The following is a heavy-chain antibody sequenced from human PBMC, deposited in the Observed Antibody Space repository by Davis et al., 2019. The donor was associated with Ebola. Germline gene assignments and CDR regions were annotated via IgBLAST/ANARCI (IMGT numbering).Heavy chain of an antibody. D-gene: IGHD5-12*01. J-gene: IGHJ6*02. CDR3: ASGWLRTTYGMDV. V-gene: IGHV3-23*01. CDR1: GLTFSNYA. Sequence: PGGSLRLSCAASGLTFSNYAMNWVRQAPGKGLEWVSGISGSGDSTYYADSVKGRFTISRDNSKNTLYLQMNSLRAEDTAVYYCASGWLRTTYGMDVWGQGTTVTVSS. CDR2: ISGSGDST.